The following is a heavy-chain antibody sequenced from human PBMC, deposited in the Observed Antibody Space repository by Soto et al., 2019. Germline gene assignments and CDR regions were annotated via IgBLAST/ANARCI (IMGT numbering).Heavy chain of an antibody. V-gene: IGHV3-48*02. Sequence: GGSLRLSCAASGFTFSSYSMNWVRQAPGKGLEWVSYISSTSSTTYYADSVRGRFTISRDTAKNSLYLQMNSLRDEDTAVYYCARDRIIYGSGSYTDAFDIWGQGT. J-gene: IGHJ3*02. CDR2: ISSTSSTT. CDR1: GFTFSSYS. D-gene: IGHD3-10*01. CDR3: ARDRIIYGSGSYTDAFDI.